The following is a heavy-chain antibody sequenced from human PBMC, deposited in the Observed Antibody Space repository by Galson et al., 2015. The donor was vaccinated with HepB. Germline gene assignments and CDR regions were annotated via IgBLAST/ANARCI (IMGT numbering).Heavy chain of an antibody. D-gene: IGHD2-8*01. J-gene: IGHJ3*02. CDR1: GFTFSSYS. V-gene: IGHV3-48*01. CDR3: ASQRLGGAVLMGPDAFDI. CDR2: ISSSSSTI. Sequence: SLRLSCAASGFTFSSYSMNWVRQAPGKGLEWVSYISSSSSTIYYADSVKGRFTISRDNAKNSLYLQMNSLRAEDTAVYYCASQRLGGAVLMGPDAFDIWGQGTMVTVSS.